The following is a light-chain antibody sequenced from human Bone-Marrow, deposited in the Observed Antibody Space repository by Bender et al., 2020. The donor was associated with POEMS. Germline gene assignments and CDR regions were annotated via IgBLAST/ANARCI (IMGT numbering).Light chain of an antibody. CDR3: GSRDSSLYIGV. Sequence: HSVLTPPPSVSAAPGQRVTISCSGSSSNIGNNYVAWYQQFPGAAPKLLIYENNKRPSGIPDRFSGSKSGTSATLGITGLQTGDEADYYCGSRDSSLYIGVFGGGTKLTVL. V-gene: IGLV1-51*02. CDR2: ENN. J-gene: IGLJ2*01. CDR1: SSNIGNNY.